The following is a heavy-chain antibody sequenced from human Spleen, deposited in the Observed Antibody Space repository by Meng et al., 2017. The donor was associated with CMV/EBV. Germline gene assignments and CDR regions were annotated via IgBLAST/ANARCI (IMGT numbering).Heavy chain of an antibody. CDR2: IYPGDSDT. J-gene: IGHJ4*02. V-gene: IGHV5-51*01. D-gene: IGHD6-13*01. CDR3: ARPEAAAGNYFDY. CDR1: GYSFTSYW. Sequence: GGSLRLSCKGSGYSFTSYWIGWVRQMPGKGLEWMGIIYPGDSDTRYSPSFQGQVTISADKSISTAYLQWSSLKASDTAMYYCARPEAAAGNYFDYWGQGTLVTVS.